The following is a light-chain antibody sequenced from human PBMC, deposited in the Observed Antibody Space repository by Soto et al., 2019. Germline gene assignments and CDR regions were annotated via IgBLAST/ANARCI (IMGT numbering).Light chain of an antibody. V-gene: IGLV1-44*01. Sequence: QSVLTQPPSASGTPGQRVTFSCSGSSSNIGSNTVNWYQQLPGTAPKLLIFSNNQRPSGVPDRFSGSKSGTSASLAISGLQSEDEADYYCAAWDDSLNGVVFGGGTKRTVL. J-gene: IGLJ2*01. CDR1: SSNIGSNT. CDR3: AAWDDSLNGVV. CDR2: SNN.